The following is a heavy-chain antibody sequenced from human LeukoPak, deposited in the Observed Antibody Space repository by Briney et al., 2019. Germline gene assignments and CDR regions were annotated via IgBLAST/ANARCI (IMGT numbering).Heavy chain of an antibody. CDR1: GVTFSSYG. D-gene: IGHD6-19*01. V-gene: IGHV3-30*18. CDR2: ISYDGSNK. Sequence: GGSLRLSCAASGVTFSSYGMHWVRQAPGKGLEWVAVISYDGSNKYYADSVKGRFTISRDNSKNTLYLQMNSLRAEDTAVYYCAKEAYSSGWLNLDYWGQGTLVTVSS. J-gene: IGHJ4*02. CDR3: AKEAYSSGWLNLDY.